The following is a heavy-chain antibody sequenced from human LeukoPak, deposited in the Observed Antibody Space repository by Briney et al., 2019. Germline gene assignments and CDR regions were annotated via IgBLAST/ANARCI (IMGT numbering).Heavy chain of an antibody. D-gene: IGHD5-24*01. J-gene: IGHJ6*03. V-gene: IGHV3-20*04. CDR1: GFTFDDYG. Sequence: GGSLRLSCAASGFTFDDYGMSWVRQAPGKGLEWVSGINWNGGSTGYADSVKGRFTISRDNVKNSLYLQMNSLRAEDTAVYYCARDSNQDGYNYVGYYYYYMDVWGKGTTVTVSS. CDR3: ARDSNQDGYNYVGYYYYYMDV. CDR2: INWNGGST.